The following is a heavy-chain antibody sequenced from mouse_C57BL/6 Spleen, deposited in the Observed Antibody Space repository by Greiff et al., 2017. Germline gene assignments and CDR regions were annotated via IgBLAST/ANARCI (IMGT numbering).Heavy chain of an antibody. V-gene: IGHV1-39*01. Sequence: EVKLQESGPELVKPGASVKISCKASGYSFTDYNMNWVKQSNGKSLEWIGVINPNYGTTSYNQKFKGKATLTVDQASSMTYMQLNSLTSEDSAVYYCFYYDYDWYFDVWGTGTTVTVSS. J-gene: IGHJ1*03. CDR1: GYSFTDYN. D-gene: IGHD2-4*01. CDR3: FYYDYDWYFDV. CDR2: INPNYGTT.